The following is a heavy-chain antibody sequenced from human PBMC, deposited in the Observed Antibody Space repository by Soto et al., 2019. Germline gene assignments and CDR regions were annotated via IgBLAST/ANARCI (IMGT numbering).Heavy chain of an antibody. J-gene: IGHJ6*04. D-gene: IGHD3-16*01. Sequence: EVQLVESGGGLVQPGGSLRLSCAASGFTFSSYWMSWVRQAPGKGLEWVANIKQDGSEKYYVDSVKGRFTISRDNAKNSLYLQMNSLRAEDTAVYYCAREEGVRYSDYDYIWGTLDVWGKGTTVTVSS. CDR3: AREEGVRYSDYDYIWGTLDV. CDR2: IKQDGSEK. V-gene: IGHV3-7*01. CDR1: GFTFSSYW.